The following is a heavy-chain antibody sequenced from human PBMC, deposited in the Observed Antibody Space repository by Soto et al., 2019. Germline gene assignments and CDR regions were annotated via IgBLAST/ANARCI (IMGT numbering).Heavy chain of an antibody. J-gene: IGHJ3*02. D-gene: IGHD2-15*01. CDR2: INPNSGST. Sequence: VSVKVSCKASGYTFIGYYIHWVRQAPGQGLEWMGWINPNSGSTNYAQKFQGRVTMTKDTSISTTYMDLSRLRSDDTAVYYCARYCSSVSCYDEIWGQGTMVTVSS. CDR1: GYTFIGYY. V-gene: IGHV1-2*02. CDR3: ARYCSSVSCYDEI.